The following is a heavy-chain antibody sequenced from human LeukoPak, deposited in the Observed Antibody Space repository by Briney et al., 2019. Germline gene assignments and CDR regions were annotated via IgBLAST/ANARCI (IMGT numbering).Heavy chain of an antibody. V-gene: IGHV3-30*02. CDR2: IRYDGSNK. D-gene: IGHD2-2*01. CDR1: GFTFSSYG. J-gene: IGHJ4*02. CDR3: AKDCTSSTSCGTFDY. Sequence: PGGSLRLSCAASGFTFSSYGMHWVRQAPGKGLEWVAFIRYDGSNKYYADSVKGRFIISRDNSKNTLYLQMNSLRAEDTAVYYCAKDCTSSTSCGTFDYWGQGTLVTVSS.